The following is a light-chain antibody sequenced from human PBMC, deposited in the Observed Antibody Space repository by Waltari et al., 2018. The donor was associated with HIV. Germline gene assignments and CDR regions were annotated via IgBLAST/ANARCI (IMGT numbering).Light chain of an antibody. CDR2: NTD. CDR3: LLYMASGRV. V-gene: IGLV8-61*02. CDR1: SGSVPSAYY. J-gene: IGLJ3*02. Sequence: QTVVTQEPSFSVSPGGTITLTCGLSSGSVPSAYYLSWYQQTTGQPPRTFIYNTDTHSSGVPDCFSGCIVGNKAALTSTGAQSEDESDYYCLLYMASGRVFGGGTRLTVL.